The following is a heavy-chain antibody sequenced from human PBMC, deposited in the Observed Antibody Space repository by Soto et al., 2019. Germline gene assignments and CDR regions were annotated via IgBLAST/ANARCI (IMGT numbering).Heavy chain of an antibody. CDR1: GFTFSSYS. D-gene: IGHD3-22*01. Sequence: EVQLVESGGGLVQPGGSLRLSCAASGFTFSSYSMNWVRQAPGKGLEWVSYISSSSSTIYYADSVKGRFTISRDNAKNSVYLLMNSLRAEDTAVYYCARGAYYYDSSGLSYWGQGTLVTVSS. CDR2: ISSSSSTI. V-gene: IGHV3-48*01. J-gene: IGHJ4*02. CDR3: ARGAYYYDSSGLSY.